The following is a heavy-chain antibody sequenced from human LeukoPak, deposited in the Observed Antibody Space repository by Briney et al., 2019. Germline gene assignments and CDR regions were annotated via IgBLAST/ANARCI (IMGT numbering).Heavy chain of an antibody. CDR1: GFSISSGHY. J-gene: IGHJ2*01. CDR3: ARARVVHYNFRSGLHWYFDV. D-gene: IGHD3-3*01. V-gene: IGHV4-38-2*01. CDR2: ISHSGNT. Sequence: PSETLSLTCAVSGFSISSGHYWAWIRQSPGKGLEWIGTISHSGNTYYNSSLKSRLAVSVDTSRNHFSLNLSSLTAADTAVYHCARARVVHYNFRSGLHWYFDVWGRGTLVTASS.